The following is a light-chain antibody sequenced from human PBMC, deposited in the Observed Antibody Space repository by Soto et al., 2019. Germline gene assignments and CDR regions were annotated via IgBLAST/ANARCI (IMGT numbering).Light chain of an antibody. J-gene: IGLJ2*01. CDR1: SRDFGADNH. CDR3: CSYGGSVI. Sequence: QSALTQPRSVSGSPGQSVTISCSGPSRDFGADNHVAWYQQYPDKAPEVMIYDVSQRPSGVPARFSGSKSGNTASLTISGLQAEDEADYYCCSYGGSVIFGGGIKVTVL. CDR2: DVS. V-gene: IGLV2-11*01.